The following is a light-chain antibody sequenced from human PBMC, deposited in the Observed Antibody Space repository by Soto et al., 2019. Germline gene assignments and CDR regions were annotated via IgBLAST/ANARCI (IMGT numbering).Light chain of an antibody. CDR3: SSYTTSSTGV. CDR1: SSDVGGYNH. Sequence: QSVLTQPASVSGFLGQSITISCTGSSSDVGGYNHVSWYQQHPGKAPKVIIYEVSNRPSGISNRFSGSKSGNTASLTISGLQAEDEADYYCSSYTTSSTGVFGGGTKLTVL. CDR2: EVS. J-gene: IGLJ2*01. V-gene: IGLV2-14*01.